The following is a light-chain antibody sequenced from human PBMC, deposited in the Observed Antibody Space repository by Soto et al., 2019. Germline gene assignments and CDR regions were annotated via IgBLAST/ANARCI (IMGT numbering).Light chain of an antibody. V-gene: IGKV1-6*01. J-gene: IGKJ5*01. Sequence: IHMTQSPSSLSASVGDRVTITCRASQGIRNYLGWYQQKPGKAPKLLIYAASSLQSGVPSRFSGSGSGTDFTLTISSLQPEDFATYYCQQSDSTPLITFGQGTRLEIK. CDR2: AAS. CDR3: QQSDSTPLIT. CDR1: QGIRNY.